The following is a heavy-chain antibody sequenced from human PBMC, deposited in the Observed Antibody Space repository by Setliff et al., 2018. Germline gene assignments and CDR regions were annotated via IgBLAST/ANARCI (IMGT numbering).Heavy chain of an antibody. V-gene: IGHV1-2*02. CDR3: ARDPFLVRQFPYYMDV. CDR1: ESTFKTYA. D-gene: IGHD6-19*01. CDR2: SDPKSGAA. J-gene: IGHJ6*03. Sequence: ASVKVSCKASESTFKTYAINWVRQAPGQGLEWMGWSDPKSGAARYAQKFRGRVTLTRDTSITTIYMEMNSVTSDDTAVYYCARDPFLVRQFPYYMDVWGKGTTVTVSS.